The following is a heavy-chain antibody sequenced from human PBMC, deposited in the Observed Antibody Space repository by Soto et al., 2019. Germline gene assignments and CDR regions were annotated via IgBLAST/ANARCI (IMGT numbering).Heavy chain of an antibody. Sequence: QVQLVQSGAEVKKPGASVKVSCKASGYTFTSFDINWVRQATGQGLEWMGWMNPNSGNAGYAQKFQGRVTMTRNTSISTAYMELSSLRSEDTAIYYCARAYTWGISATGTWGQGTLVTVSS. V-gene: IGHV1-8*01. CDR2: MNPNSGNA. CDR3: ARAYTWGISATGT. CDR1: GYTFTSFD. J-gene: IGHJ4*02. D-gene: IGHD6-13*01.